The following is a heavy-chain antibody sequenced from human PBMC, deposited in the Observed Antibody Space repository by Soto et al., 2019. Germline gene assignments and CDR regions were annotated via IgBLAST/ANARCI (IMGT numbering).Heavy chain of an antibody. Sequence: WSLRLSCAASGFTFSSYSMNWVRQAPGKGLEWVSYISSSSSTIYYADSVKGRFTISRDNAKNSLYLQMNSLRDEDTAVYYCARRDIVATISQHKYYYYGMDVWGQGTTVTVSS. CDR3: ARRDIVATISQHKYYYYGMDV. J-gene: IGHJ6*02. CDR2: ISSSSSTI. CDR1: GFTFSSYS. D-gene: IGHD5-12*01. V-gene: IGHV3-48*02.